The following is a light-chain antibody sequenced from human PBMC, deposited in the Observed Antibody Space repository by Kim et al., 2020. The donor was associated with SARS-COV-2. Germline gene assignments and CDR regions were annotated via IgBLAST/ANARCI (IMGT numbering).Light chain of an antibody. V-gene: IGLV2-14*03. CDR3: SSYTSSSTYV. CDR2: DVG. J-gene: IGLJ1*01. Sequence: QSALTQPASVSGSPGQSITISCTGTSSDVGGYNFVSWYQQHPGKAPTVMIYDVGNRPSGVSNRFSGSKSGNTASLTISGLQAEDEADYYCSSYTSSSTYVFGAGTKVTVL. CDR1: SSDVGGYNF.